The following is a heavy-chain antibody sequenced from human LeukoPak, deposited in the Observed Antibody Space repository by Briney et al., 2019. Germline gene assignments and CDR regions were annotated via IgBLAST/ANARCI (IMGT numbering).Heavy chain of an antibody. D-gene: IGHD2-8*02. Sequence: GGSLRLSCAASGFTFRNYWMHWVRQAPGKGLEWVANIKQDGSDKYYVDSVEGRFTISRDNVKNSLYLQMNSLRVEDTAVYYCSGGTYMGDWGQGTLVSVSS. CDR3: SGGTYMGD. CDR1: GFTFRNYW. J-gene: IGHJ4*02. CDR2: IKQDGSDK. V-gene: IGHV3-7*01.